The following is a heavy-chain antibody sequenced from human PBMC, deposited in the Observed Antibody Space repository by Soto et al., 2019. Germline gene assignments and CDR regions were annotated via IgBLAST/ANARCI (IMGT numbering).Heavy chain of an antibody. D-gene: IGHD6-13*01. CDR1: GYSFTSYW. J-gene: IGHJ5*02. CDR3: ATSSAPGIAAAGTWFDP. V-gene: IGHV5-10-1*03. Sequence: EVQLVQSGAEVKKPGESLRISCKGSGYSFTSYWISWVRQMPGKGLEWMGRIDPSDSYTNYSPSFQGHVTISADKSISTAYLQWSSLNAADTAMYYCATSSAPGIAAAGTWFDPWGQGTLVTVSS. CDR2: IDPSDSYT.